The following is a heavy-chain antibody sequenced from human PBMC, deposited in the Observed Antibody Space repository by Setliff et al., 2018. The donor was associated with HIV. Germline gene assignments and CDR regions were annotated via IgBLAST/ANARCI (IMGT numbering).Heavy chain of an antibody. CDR1: GFAFSGHQ. Sequence: LRLSCAASGFAFSGHQMNWVRQAPGKGLEWVSYISSSGGTIYYADSVKGRFTISRDNAKKSLYLQMNSLRADDTAVYYCARAFSGYYFDYWGQGTLVTVSS. D-gene: IGHD3-3*01. J-gene: IGHJ4*02. V-gene: IGHV3-48*03. CDR3: ARAFSGYYFDY. CDR2: ISSSGGTI.